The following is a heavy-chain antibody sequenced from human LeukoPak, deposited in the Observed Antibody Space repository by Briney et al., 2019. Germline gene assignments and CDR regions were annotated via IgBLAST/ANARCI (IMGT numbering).Heavy chain of an antibody. CDR2: IYYSGST. D-gene: IGHD2-2*01. J-gene: IGHJ3*02. V-gene: IGHV4-30-4*01. CDR3: AGELIVVVPAGLGAFDI. CDR1: GGPISSGDYY. Sequence: SQTLSLTCTVSGGPISSGDYYWSWIRQPPGKGLEWIGYIYYSGSTYYNPSLKSRVTISVDTSKNQFSLKLSSLTAADTAVYYCAGELIVVVPAGLGAFDIWGQGTMVTVSS.